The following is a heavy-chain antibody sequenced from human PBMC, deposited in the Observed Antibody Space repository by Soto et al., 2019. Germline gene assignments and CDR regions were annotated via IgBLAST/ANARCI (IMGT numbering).Heavy chain of an antibody. Sequence: VXSVKVSCNASGSTFTNYPSHWVRQAPGQRLEWMGWSNAGNGDTKYSQELQGRVTITRDTSASTAYMELSSLRLDDMAVYFCARGKYGDFRYGMEVWGQGTTVTVSS. CDR3: ARGKYGDFRYGMEV. CDR1: GSTFTNYP. J-gene: IGHJ6*02. D-gene: IGHD4-17*01. CDR2: SNAGNGDT. V-gene: IGHV1-3*02.